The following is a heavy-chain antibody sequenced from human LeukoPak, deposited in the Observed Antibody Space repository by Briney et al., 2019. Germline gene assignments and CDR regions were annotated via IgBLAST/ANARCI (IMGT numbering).Heavy chain of an antibody. CDR3: ARVIVDIVVVPAAIRVDYYYYYMDV. CDR1: GFTFSSYS. Sequence: GGSLRLSCAASGFTFSSYSMNWVRQAPGKGLEWLSYITSSSSTIFYADSVKGRLTISRDNAKNSLYLQMNSLRAEDTAVYYCARVIVDIVVVPAAIRVDYYYYYMDVWGKGTTVTVSS. D-gene: IGHD2-2*02. V-gene: IGHV3-48*04. CDR2: ITSSSSTI. J-gene: IGHJ6*03.